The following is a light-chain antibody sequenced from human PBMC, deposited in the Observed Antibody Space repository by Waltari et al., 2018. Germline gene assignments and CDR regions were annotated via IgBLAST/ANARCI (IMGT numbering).Light chain of an antibody. Sequence: SYELTQPPSVSVSPGQTARITCPGDALPKKHSYWYQQKSGQAPVLVIYEDIKRPSGIPERFSGSSSGTTATLTISGAHVEDEADYYCYSTDSSGHDRVFGGETKLTVL. J-gene: IGLJ3*02. CDR1: ALPKKH. V-gene: IGLV3-10*01. CDR3: YSTDSSGHDRV. CDR2: EDI.